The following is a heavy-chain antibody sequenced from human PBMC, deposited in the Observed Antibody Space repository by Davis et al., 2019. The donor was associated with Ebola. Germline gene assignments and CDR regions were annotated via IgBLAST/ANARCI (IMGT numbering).Heavy chain of an antibody. CDR3: ARAVHVQSYQPGIAAAGTTNWFDP. Sequence: PSETLSLTCTVSGGSINSNYWSWIRQPPGKGLEWIGYIYYSGSTYYNPSLKSRVTISVDRSKNQFSLKLSSVTAADTAVYYCARAVHVQSYQPGIAAAGTTNWFDPWGQGTLVTVSS. CDR1: GGSINSNY. CDR2: IYYSGST. D-gene: IGHD6-13*01. J-gene: IGHJ5*02. V-gene: IGHV4-59*12.